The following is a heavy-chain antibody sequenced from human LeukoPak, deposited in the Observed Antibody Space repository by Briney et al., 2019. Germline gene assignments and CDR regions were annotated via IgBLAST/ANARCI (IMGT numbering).Heavy chain of an antibody. CDR2: INWNGGST. V-gene: IGHV3-20*04. CDR1: GFTFDDYG. J-gene: IGHJ3*02. CDR3: ARAGYYDTGAFDI. D-gene: IGHD3-22*01. Sequence: GGSLRLSCAASGFTFDDYGMSWVRQAPGKGLEWVSGINWNGGSTGYADSVKGRFTISRDNDLQMNSLRAEDTALYYCARAGYYDTGAFDIWGQGTMVTVSS.